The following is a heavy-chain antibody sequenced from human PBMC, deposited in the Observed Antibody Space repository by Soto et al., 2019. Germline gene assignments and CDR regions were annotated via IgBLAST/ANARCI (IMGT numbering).Heavy chain of an antibody. J-gene: IGHJ6*02. V-gene: IGHV1-69*13. CDR1: GGTFSSYA. D-gene: IGHD3-9*01. Sequence: GASVKVSCKASGGTFSSYAISWVRQAPGQGLEWMGGIIPIFGTANYAQKFQGRVTITADESTSTAYMELSSLRSEDTAVYYCARRVVILNYYYGMDVWGQGTTVTVSS. CDR3: ARRVVILNYYYGMDV. CDR2: IIPIFGTA.